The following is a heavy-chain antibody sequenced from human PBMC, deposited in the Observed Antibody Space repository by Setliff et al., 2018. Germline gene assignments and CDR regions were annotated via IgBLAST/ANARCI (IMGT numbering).Heavy chain of an antibody. J-gene: IGHJ5*02. CDR2: ISGYNGYT. CDR3: ARVREWELLKNWFDP. CDR1: GYTFAKYG. D-gene: IGHD1-26*01. V-gene: IGHV1-18*01. Sequence: GASVKVSCKAFGYTFAKYGTSWVRQAPGQGLEWMGWISGYNGYTVYAQKLQGRVTMTRDTSTSTFYMGLRSLTSDDTAVYYCARVREWELLKNWFDPWGQGTLVTVSS.